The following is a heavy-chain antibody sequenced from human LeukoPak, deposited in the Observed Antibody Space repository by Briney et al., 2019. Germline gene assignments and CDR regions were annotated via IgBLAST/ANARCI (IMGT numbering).Heavy chain of an antibody. CDR2: IKSKTNGGTT. D-gene: IGHD6-13*01. Sequence: GGSLRLSCAASGFTFSNAWMSWVRQAPGKGLEWVGRIKSKTNGGTTDYAAPVKGRFTISRDDSKNTLYLQMNSLKTEDTAVYYCTTDEIARPNTDYWGQGTLVTVSS. J-gene: IGHJ4*02. V-gene: IGHV3-15*01. CDR1: GFTFSNAW. CDR3: TTDEIARPNTDY.